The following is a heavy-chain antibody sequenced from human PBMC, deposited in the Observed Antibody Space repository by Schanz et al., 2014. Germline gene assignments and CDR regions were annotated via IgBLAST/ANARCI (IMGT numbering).Heavy chain of an antibody. Sequence: QLQLQESGPGLVKPSETLSLTCTVSGGSISSSNYYWGWIRQPPGKGLEWIESIYYSGSTYYNPSLKSRVTPPGDTSKNQFSLKRSSVTAADTAVYYCARQFYDILTGYWFPYYFDYWGQGTLVTVSS. CDR3: ARQFYDILTGYWFPYYFDY. J-gene: IGHJ4*02. CDR2: IYYSGST. V-gene: IGHV4-39*01. CDR1: GGSISSSNYY. D-gene: IGHD3-9*01.